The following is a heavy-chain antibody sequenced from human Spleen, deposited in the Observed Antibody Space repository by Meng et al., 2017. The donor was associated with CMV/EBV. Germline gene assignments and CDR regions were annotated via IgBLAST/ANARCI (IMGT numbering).Heavy chain of an antibody. CDR1: GFTFSIYA. J-gene: IGHJ6*02. CDR3: AKSGLESLPAYYYPMDV. Sequence: GGSLRLSCAASGFTFSIYAMTWVRQAPGKGLEWVSAIIGSGANPYYADSVKGRFTISRDNSKNTLYLQMNSLRAEDTAVYYCAKSGLESLPAYYYPMDVWGQGTTVTVSS. D-gene: IGHD3-16*02. V-gene: IGHV3-23*01. CDR2: IIGSGANP.